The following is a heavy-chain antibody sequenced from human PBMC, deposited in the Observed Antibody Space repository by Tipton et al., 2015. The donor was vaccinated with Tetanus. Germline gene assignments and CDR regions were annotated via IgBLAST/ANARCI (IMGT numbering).Heavy chain of an antibody. CDR3: ARHQSGYFTPFDS. CDR2: IYESGDT. D-gene: IGHD3-3*01. CDR1: GGSIRGGTFY. V-gene: IGHV4-39*01. J-gene: IGHJ4*02. Sequence: TLSLTCTVSGGSIRGGTFYWGWIRQPPGKGLEWIGSIYESGDTYYIPSLKSRVTISVDTSENQFSLNLNSMAAADTGVYYCARHQSGYFTPFDSWGQGNLVTVSS.